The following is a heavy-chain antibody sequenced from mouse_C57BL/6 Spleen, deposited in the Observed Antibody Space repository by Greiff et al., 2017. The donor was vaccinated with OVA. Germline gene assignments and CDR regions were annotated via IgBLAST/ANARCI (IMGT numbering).Heavy chain of an antibody. Sequence: VKLVESGPELVKPGASVKLSCKASGYTFTSYDINWVKQRPGQGLEWIGWIYPRDGSTKYNEKFKGQATLTVDTSSSTAYMELHSLTTKDSAVYFCSRGDYSNSGECYFDFWGTGTTVTVSS. CDR2: IYPRDGST. V-gene: IGHV1-85*01. CDR1: GYTFTSYD. CDR3: SRGDYSNSGECYFDF. J-gene: IGHJ1*03. D-gene: IGHD1-1*01.